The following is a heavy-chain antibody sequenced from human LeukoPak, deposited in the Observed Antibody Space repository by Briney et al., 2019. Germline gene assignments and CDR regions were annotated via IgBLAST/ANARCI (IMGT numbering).Heavy chain of an antibody. Sequence: GASVKVSCKTSGYRFTGYYIHWVRQAPGQGLEWMGWIDPNSGGTNYAQKFQGGVSLTRDTSVSTVHMDLTRLRSDDTAIYYCARETAFAVAGPLGYWGQGTLVTVSS. V-gene: IGHV1-2*02. J-gene: IGHJ4*02. D-gene: IGHD6-19*01. CDR3: ARETAFAVAGPLGY. CDR2: IDPNSGGT. CDR1: GYRFTGYY.